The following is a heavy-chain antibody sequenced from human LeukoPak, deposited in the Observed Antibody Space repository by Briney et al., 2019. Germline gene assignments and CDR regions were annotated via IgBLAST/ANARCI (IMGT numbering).Heavy chain of an antibody. J-gene: IGHJ2*01. D-gene: IGHD3-22*01. Sequence: KESGPTLVKPTQTPTLTCTFSGFSLSTSGVGMGWIRQPPGKALEWLAVIYWDDDKRYSPSLRNRLTITKDTSKNQVVLSVTNMDPVDTATYYCAHTGHYYDRNNANWYFDLWGRGTLVTVSS. CDR3: AHTGHYYDRNNANWYFDL. CDR1: GFSLSTSGVG. CDR2: IYWDDDK. V-gene: IGHV2-5*02.